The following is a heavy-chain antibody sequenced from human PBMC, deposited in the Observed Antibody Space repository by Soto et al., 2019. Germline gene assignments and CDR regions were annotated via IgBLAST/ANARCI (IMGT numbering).Heavy chain of an antibody. J-gene: IGHJ5*02. D-gene: IGHD6-13*01. V-gene: IGHV4-59*01. CDR1: GGSISSYD. CDR2: IYYSGST. Sequence: QVQLQKSGPGLVKPSETLSLTCTVSGGSISSYDWSWIRQPPGKGLEWIGYIYYSGSTNYNPSLKSRVTISVDTSKNQFSLKLSSVTAADTAVYYCAVLRQQLDKTNWFDPWCQGTLLTVSS. CDR3: AVLRQQLDKTNWFDP.